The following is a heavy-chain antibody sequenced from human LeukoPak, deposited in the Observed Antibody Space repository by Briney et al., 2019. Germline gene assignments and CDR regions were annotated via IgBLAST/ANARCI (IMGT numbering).Heavy chain of an antibody. CDR1: GFTFSSYA. V-gene: IGHV3-23*01. CDR3: AKALGYCSSTSCYTDAFEI. D-gene: IGHD2-2*02. J-gene: IGHJ3*02. Sequence: GGSLRLSCAASGFTFSSYAMSWVRQSPGEGLEGVSVISDSGENTYHADSVKGRFTISRDNSKNTLYLQMNSLRAEDTAVYYCAKALGYCSSTSCYTDAFEIWGQGTMVTVSS. CDR2: ISDSGENT.